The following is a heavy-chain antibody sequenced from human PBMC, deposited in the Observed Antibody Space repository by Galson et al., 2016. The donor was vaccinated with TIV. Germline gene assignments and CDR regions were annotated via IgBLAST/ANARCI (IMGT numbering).Heavy chain of an antibody. J-gene: IGHJ6*03. CDR1: GYTFTNFY. V-gene: IGHV1-46*01. CDR2: INPSGGRT. Sequence: SVKVSCKASGYTFTNFYIHWVRQAPGQGLEWVGVINPSGGRTSYAQRFQGRLTMTRNISTSTVYMELNGLTYEDAAVYYCATGHSGGGNFYYYMNVWGTGTTVTVSS. D-gene: IGHD2-15*01. CDR3: ATGHSGGGNFYYYMNV.